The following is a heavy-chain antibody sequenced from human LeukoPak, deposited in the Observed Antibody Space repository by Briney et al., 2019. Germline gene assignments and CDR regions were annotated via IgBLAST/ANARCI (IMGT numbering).Heavy chain of an antibody. J-gene: IGHJ6*03. V-gene: IGHV1-69*13. CDR2: IIPIFGTA. CDR1: GGTFSSYA. Sequence: SVKVSCKASGGTFSSYAISWVRQAPGQGLEWMGGIIPIFGTANYAQKFQRRVTITADESTSTAYMELSSLRSEDTAVYYCARSSSYYYYMDVWGKGTTVTVSS. D-gene: IGHD2-2*01. CDR3: ARSSSYYYYMDV.